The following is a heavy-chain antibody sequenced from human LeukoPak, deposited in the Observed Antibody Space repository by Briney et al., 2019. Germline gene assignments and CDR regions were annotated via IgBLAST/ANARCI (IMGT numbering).Heavy chain of an antibody. CDR2: INPNNGGT. D-gene: IGHD6-13*01. J-gene: IGHJ4*02. Sequence: ASVKVSCKASGYTFTSYDINWVRQATGQGLEWMGWINPNNGGTDFAQKFQDWVILTRDTAVSTAYMELSRLKSDDTAFYYCARERIVAAGEFDYWGQGTLVTVSS. V-gene: IGHV1-2*04. CDR3: ARERIVAAGEFDY. CDR1: GYTFTSYD.